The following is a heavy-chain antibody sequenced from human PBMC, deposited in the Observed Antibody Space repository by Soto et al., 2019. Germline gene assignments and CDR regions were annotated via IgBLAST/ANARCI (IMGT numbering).Heavy chain of an antibody. J-gene: IGHJ6*02. Sequence: GASVKVSCKASGYTFTSYGISWVRQAPGQGLEWMGWISAYNGNTNYAQKLQGRVTMTTDTSTSTAYMELRSLRSDDTAVYYCARDRGRIVVVPAAIAPDYYGMDVWGQGTTVTVSS. D-gene: IGHD2-2*01. CDR2: ISAYNGNT. V-gene: IGHV1-18*01. CDR3: ARDRGRIVVVPAAIAPDYYGMDV. CDR1: GYTFTSYG.